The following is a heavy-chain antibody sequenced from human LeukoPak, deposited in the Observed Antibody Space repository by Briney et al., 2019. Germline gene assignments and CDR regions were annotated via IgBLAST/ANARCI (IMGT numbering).Heavy chain of an antibody. J-gene: IGHJ4*02. V-gene: IGHV4-30-4*01. CDR1: GGSNSSGDYY. D-gene: IGHD3-3*01. Sequence: PSETLSLTCTVSGGSNSSGDYYWSWIRQPPGKGLEWIGYIYYSGSTYYNPSLKSRVTISVDTSKNQFSLKLSSVTAADTAVYYCARGEMYYDFDYWGQGTLVTVSS. CDR3: ARGEMYYDFDY. CDR2: IYYSGST.